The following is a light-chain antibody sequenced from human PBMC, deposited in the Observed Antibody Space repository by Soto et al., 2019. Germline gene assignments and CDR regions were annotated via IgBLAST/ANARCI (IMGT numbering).Light chain of an antibody. CDR3: QQYDNYPWT. Sequence: DIQLTHSPSTLSASVGDIVTFTCRASQSISSWLAWYQHKPGKAPRLLIYMASTLESGVPSRFSGSGSGTAFTLTTSSLQPDDFATYYCQQYDNYPWTLGQGTKVDIK. J-gene: IGKJ1*01. CDR2: MAS. V-gene: IGKV1-5*03. CDR1: QSISSW.